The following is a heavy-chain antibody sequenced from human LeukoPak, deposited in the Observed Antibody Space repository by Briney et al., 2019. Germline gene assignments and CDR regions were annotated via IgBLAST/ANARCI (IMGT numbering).Heavy chain of an antibody. CDR3: ARHSGSSGYSPFDY. J-gene: IGHJ4*02. V-gene: IGHV4-39*01. CDR2: IYYSGSP. Sequence: KTSETLSLTCPVSGGSISSSSSYWGWIRQPPGKGLEWIGSIYYSGSPYYNPSLKSRVTISVDPSKNQFSLKLSSVTAADTAVFYYARHSGSSGYSPFDYWGQGILVTVSS. CDR1: GGSISSSSSY. D-gene: IGHD3-22*01.